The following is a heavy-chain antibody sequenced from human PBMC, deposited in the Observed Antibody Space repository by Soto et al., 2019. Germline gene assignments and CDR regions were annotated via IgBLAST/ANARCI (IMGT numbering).Heavy chain of an antibody. CDR1: GGSVSSGGYY. CDR3: ARDYYGSGSYYSYYYYVMDV. J-gene: IGHJ6*02. Sequence: SETLSLTCTVSGGSVSSGGYYWSWIRQPPGKGLEWIGYIYYSGSTNYNPSLKSRVTISVDTFKNQFSLKLSSVTAADTAVDYCARDYYGSGSYYSYYYYVMDVWGQGTTVTVSS. CDR2: IYYSGST. V-gene: IGHV4-61*08. D-gene: IGHD3-10*01.